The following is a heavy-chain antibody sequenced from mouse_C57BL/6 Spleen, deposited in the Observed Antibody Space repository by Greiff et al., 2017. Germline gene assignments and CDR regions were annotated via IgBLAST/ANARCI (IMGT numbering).Heavy chain of an antibody. V-gene: IGHV1-52*01. Sequence: QVQLQQPGAELVRPGSSVKLSCKASGYTFTSYWMHWVKQRPIQGLEWIGNIDPSDSETHYNQKFKDKATLTVDKSSSSAYMQLSNLTFEDSAVYYCARLSPDGYSYAMDYWGQGTSVTVSS. CDR3: ARLSPDGYSYAMDY. D-gene: IGHD2-3*01. CDR1: GYTFTSYW. J-gene: IGHJ4*01. CDR2: IDPSDSET.